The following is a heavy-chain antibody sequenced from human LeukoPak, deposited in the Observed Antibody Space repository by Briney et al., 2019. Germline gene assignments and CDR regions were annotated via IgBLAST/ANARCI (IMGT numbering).Heavy chain of an antibody. CDR2: MYYRGNT. J-gene: IGHJ4*02. Sequence: SETLSLTCTVSGGSISSSSYYWGWIRQPPGKGLEWVGHMYYRGNTFYNPSLKSRVTMSVDTSKNQFSLKLSSVTAADTAVYYCARGPTFIDYWGQGTLVTVSS. CDR3: ARGPTFIDY. CDR1: GGSISSSSYY. V-gene: IGHV4-39*07. D-gene: IGHD3-16*01.